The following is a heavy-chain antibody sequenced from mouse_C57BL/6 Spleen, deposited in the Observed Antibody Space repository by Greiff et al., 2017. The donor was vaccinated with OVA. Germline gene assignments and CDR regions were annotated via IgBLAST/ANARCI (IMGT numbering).Heavy chain of an antibody. J-gene: IGHJ4*01. CDR2: ILPGSGST. Sequence: QVQLKQSGAELMKPGASVKLSCKATGYTFTGYWIEWVKQRPGHGLEWIGEILPGSGSTNYNEKFKGKATFTADTSSNTAYMQLSSLTTEDSAIYYCARRSFLDSSGYVGAMDYWGQGTSVTVSS. V-gene: IGHV1-9*01. D-gene: IGHD3-2*02. CDR1: GYTFTGYW. CDR3: ARRSFLDSSGYVGAMDY.